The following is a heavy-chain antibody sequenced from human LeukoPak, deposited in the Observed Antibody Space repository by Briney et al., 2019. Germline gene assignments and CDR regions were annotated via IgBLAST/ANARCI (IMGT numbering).Heavy chain of an antibody. D-gene: IGHD2/OR15-2a*01. CDR2: VHLNGRT. V-gene: IGHV4-4*02. CDR1: GGSISTTNW. J-gene: IGHJ4*02. CDR3: GREGGFYRPLDY. Sequence: PSETLSLTCDVSGGSISTTNWWTWVRQPPGGGLEWIGEVHLNGRTHYSPSLESRVTLSVDMSENHVSLQLTSVTAAVTAVYYCGREGGFYRPLDYSGPGALVIVSA.